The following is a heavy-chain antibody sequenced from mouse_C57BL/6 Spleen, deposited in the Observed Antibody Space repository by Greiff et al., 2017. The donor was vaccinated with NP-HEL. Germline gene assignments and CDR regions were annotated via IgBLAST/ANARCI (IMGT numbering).Heavy chain of an antibody. V-gene: IGHV1-59*01. CDR2: IDPSDSYP. CDR3: ARDWDPAMDD. Sequence: QVQLQQPGAELVRPGTSVKLSCKASGYTFTSYWMHWVKQRPGQGLEWIGVIDPSDSYPNYNQKFKGKATLTVDTSSSTAYMQLSSLTSEDSAVYYCARDWDPAMDDWGQGTSVTVSS. CDR1: GYTFTSYW. D-gene: IGHD4-1*01. J-gene: IGHJ4*01.